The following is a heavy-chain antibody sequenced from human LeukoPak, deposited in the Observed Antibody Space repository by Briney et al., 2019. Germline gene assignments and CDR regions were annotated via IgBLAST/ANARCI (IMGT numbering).Heavy chain of an antibody. V-gene: IGHV4-59*01. CDR3: ARGFSAYYYDSSGYYCDY. CDR1: GGSISSYY. D-gene: IGHD3-22*01. J-gene: IGHJ4*02. CDR2: IYYSGST. Sequence: SETLSLTCTVSGGSISSYYWSWIRQPPGKGLEWIGYIYYSGSTNYNPSLKSLVTISVDTSKNQFSLKLSSVTAADTAVYYCARGFSAYYYDSSGYYCDYWGQGTLVTVSS.